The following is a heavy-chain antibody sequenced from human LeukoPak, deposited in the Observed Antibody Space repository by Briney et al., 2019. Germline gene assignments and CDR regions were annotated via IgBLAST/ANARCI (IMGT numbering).Heavy chain of an antibody. J-gene: IGHJ6*03. V-gene: IGHV1-18*04. Sequence: ASVKVSCKASGYTFTNYHIHWVRQAPGQGLEWMAWINPNSGGTNYAQKLQGRVTMTTDTSTSTAYMELRSLRSDDTAVYYCARIPPHDYYYYYMDVWGKGTTVTVSS. CDR2: INPNSGGT. D-gene: IGHD1-14*01. CDR3: ARIPPHDYYYYYMDV. CDR1: GYTFTNYH.